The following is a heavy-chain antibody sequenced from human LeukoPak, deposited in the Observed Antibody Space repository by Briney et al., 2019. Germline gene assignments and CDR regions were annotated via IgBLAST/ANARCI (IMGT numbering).Heavy chain of an antibody. V-gene: IGHV3-74*01. Sequence: GGSLRLSCAASGFAFSSYWMYGVRQVPGKGLVWVSRISSDGRSTDYADSVKGRFTISRDNAKNTLYLQMSSLRGEDTAVYYCALYGGGALDIWGQGTMVTVSS. D-gene: IGHD4-23*01. CDR3: ALYGGGALDI. CDR2: ISSDGRST. J-gene: IGHJ3*02. CDR1: GFAFSSYW.